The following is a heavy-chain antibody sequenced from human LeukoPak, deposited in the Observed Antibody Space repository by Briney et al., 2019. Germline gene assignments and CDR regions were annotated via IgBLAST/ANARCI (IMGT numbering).Heavy chain of an antibody. V-gene: IGHV1-2*02. D-gene: IGHD6-13*01. Sequence: ASVKVSCKASGYTFTGYYMHWVRQAPGQGLEWMGWINPNSGGTNYAQKFQGRVTMTGDTSISTAYMELSRLISDDTAVYYCARVGRAAGTFSFDYWGQGTLVTVSS. CDR3: ARVGRAAGTFSFDY. CDR2: INPNSGGT. J-gene: IGHJ4*02. CDR1: GYTFTGYY.